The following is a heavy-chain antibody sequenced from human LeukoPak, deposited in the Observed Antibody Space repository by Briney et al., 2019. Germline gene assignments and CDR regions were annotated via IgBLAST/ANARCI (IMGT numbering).Heavy chain of an antibody. CDR3: ASITMVRGNTSDY. D-gene: IGHD3-10*01. CDR1: GFTFSSYT. Sequence: GRSLRLSCTASGFTFSSYTMHWVRQAPGKGLEWVALISYDESNNYYADSVKGRFTISRDNAKNSLYLQMNSLRAEDTAVYYCASITMVRGNTSDYWGQGTLVTVSS. V-gene: IGHV3-30-3*01. J-gene: IGHJ4*02. CDR2: ISYDESNN.